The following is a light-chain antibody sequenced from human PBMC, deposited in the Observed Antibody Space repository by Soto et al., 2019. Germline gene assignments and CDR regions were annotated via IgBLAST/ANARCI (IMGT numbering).Light chain of an antibody. CDR2: RNN. J-gene: IGLJ1*01. CDR1: SSNIGSNY. Sequence: QSVLTQPPSASGTPGQRVTISCSGSSSNIGSNYVYWYQQLPGTAPKLLIYRNNQRPSVVPDRFSGSKSGTSAPLAISGRRSVDEADYYCAAWDDSLSVHYVFGTGTKLTVL. V-gene: IGLV1-47*01. CDR3: AAWDDSLSVHYV.